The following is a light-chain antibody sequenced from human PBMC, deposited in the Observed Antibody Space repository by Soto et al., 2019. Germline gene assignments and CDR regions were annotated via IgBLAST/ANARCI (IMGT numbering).Light chain of an antibody. Sequence: AIRMTQSPSSLSASTGDRVTITCRASQGISSYLAWYQQKPGKDPKLLIYAASTLQSWVPSRFSGSGSGTDFTLTIRCLQSEDFATYYCLQYYSYPPWTFGQETKVEIK. CDR3: LQYYSYPPWT. CDR1: QGISSY. V-gene: IGKV1-8*01. J-gene: IGKJ1*01. CDR2: AAS.